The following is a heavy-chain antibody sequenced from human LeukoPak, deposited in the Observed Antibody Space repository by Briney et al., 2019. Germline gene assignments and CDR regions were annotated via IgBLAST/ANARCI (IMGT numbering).Heavy chain of an antibody. CDR2: ISHSGST. J-gene: IGHJ4*02. V-gene: IGHV4-34*01. D-gene: IGHD3-22*01. CDR3: VTYYYGSSAPKRNY. Sequence: SETLSLTCAVYGGSFSDYFWSWIRQPPGKGLEWIGEISHSGSTTYNPSLRSRVTISGDTSKKQFSLRLSSVTAADTAVYYCVTYYYGSSAPKRNYWGQGILVTVSS. CDR1: GGSFSDYF.